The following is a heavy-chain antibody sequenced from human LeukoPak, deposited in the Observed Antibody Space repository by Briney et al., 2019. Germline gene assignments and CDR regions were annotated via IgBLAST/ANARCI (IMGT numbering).Heavy chain of an antibody. CDR2: IYHSGST. CDR1: GGSISSGGYY. D-gene: IGHD5-18*01. V-gene: IGHV4-30-2*01. Sequence: SETLSLTCTVSGGSISSGGYYWSWIRQPPGKGLEWIGYIYHSGSTYYNPSLKSRVTISVDRSKNQFSLKLSSVTAADTAVYYCARDQSSGYSYGSDTGGMDVWVQGTTVTVSS. J-gene: IGHJ6*02. CDR3: ARDQSSGYSYGSDTGGMDV.